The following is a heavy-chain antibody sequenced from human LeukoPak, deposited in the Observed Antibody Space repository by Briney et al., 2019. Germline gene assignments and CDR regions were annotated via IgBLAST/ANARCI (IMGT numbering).Heavy chain of an antibody. CDR3: ARGGKAGGEPGLIAAFPTDAFDI. V-gene: IGHV1-69*06. J-gene: IGHJ3*02. CDR2: TIPIFGTA. D-gene: IGHD1-14*01. Sequence: SVKVSCKASGGTFSSYAISWVRQAPGQGLEWMGGTIPIFGTANYAQKFQGRVTITADKSTSTAYMELSSLRSEDTAVYHCARGGKAGGEPGLIAAFPTDAFDIWGQGTMVTVSS. CDR1: GGTFSSYA.